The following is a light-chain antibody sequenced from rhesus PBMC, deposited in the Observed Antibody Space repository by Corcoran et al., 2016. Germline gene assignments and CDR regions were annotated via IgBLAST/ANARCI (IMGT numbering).Light chain of an antibody. CDR3: QQYSNRPWT. V-gene: IGKV1-22*01. CDR2: KAS. Sequence: DIRMTQSPSSLSASVGDTVTITCRASQGISSWSAWYQQKPGKAPKFLIYKASNLQSWVPSRFSGSGSRTDFTLTISSLQSEDFATYYCQQYSNRPWTFGQGTKVEIK. J-gene: IGKJ1*01. CDR1: QGISSW.